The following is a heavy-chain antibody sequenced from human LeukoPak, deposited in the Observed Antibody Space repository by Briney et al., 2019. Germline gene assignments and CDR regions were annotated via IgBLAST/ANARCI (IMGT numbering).Heavy chain of an antibody. V-gene: IGHV3-30-3*01. D-gene: IGHD2-21*01. CDR1: GFTFSSYA. CDR2: ISYDGSNK. J-gene: IGHJ6*02. CDR3: ARPRLPYYYYGMDV. Sequence: GGSLRLSCSASGFTFSSYAMHWLRQAPGKGLEWVAVISYDGSNKYYADSVKGRFTISRDNSKNTLYLQMNSLRAEDTAVYYCARPRLPYYYYGMDVWGQGTTVTVSS.